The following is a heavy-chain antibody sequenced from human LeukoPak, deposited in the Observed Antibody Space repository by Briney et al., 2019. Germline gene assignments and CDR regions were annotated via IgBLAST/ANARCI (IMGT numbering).Heavy chain of an antibody. V-gene: IGHV4-39*07. Sequence: SETLSLTCTVSGGSISSSSYYWGWIRQPPGKGLEWIGSIYYSGSTYYNPSLKSRVTISVDTSKKQFSLKLSSVTAADTAVYYCARDRVGYYDSSGYYYLGEWYFDLWGRGTLVTVSS. D-gene: IGHD3-22*01. CDR3: ARDRVGYYDSSGYYYLGEWYFDL. CDR1: GGSISSSSYY. J-gene: IGHJ2*01. CDR2: IYYSGST.